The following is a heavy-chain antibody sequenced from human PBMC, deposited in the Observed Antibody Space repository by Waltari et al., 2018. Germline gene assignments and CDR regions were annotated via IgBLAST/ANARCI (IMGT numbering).Heavy chain of an antibody. D-gene: IGHD6-13*01. CDR3: ARGSYSSSWFNLKAFHI. CDR2: IIPLFGKT. Sequence: QVQLLQSGAEVKKPGSSVKVSCKASGGSFRNYAISWVRQAPGQGLEGMGGIIPLFGKTNYAQKVQGRLTITADESTTIAYMDLSSLRFEDTAVYYCARGSYSSSWFNLKAFHIWGQGTMVTVSS. V-gene: IGHV1-69*01. CDR1: GGSFRNYA. J-gene: IGHJ3*02.